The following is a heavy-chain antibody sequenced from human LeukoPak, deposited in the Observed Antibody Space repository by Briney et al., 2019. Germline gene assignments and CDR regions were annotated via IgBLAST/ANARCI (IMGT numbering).Heavy chain of an antibody. V-gene: IGHV3-7*03. CDR1: GFTFSHSW. Sequence: GGSLRLSCVASGFTFSHSWMTWVRQAAGKGLEWVGHIKEDGSSQNYADSVKGRFTISRDNAKSSLHLQMNGLRAEDTAMYYCVKYSGWFHFDSWGQGTLVTVSS. CDR3: VKYSGWFHFDS. CDR2: IKEDGSSQ. J-gene: IGHJ4*02. D-gene: IGHD5-12*01.